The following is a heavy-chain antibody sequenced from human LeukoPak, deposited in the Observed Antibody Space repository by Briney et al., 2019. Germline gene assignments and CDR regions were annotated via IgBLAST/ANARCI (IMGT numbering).Heavy chain of an antibody. J-gene: IGHJ4*02. CDR2: IYYSGNA. D-gene: IGHD3-22*01. CDR3: ARAGYDSSGYSTYYFDY. Sequence: PSETLSLTCIVSGGSIRSGGYYWSWIRQHPGKGLEWTGYIYYSGNAYYNPSLTSRVTISVDTSKNQFSLKLSSVTAADTAVYYCARAGYDSSGYSTYYFDYWGQGTLVTVSS. V-gene: IGHV4-31*03. CDR1: GGSIRSGGYY.